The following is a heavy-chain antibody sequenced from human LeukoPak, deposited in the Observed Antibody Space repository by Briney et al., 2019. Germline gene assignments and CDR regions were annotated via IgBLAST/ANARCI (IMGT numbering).Heavy chain of an antibody. CDR1: GGSISSSSYY. CDR2: IYYTGRT. CDR3: ARDPGLYSSSWFDY. Sequence: PSETLSLTCTVSGGSISSSSYYWGWIRQPPGKGLEWIGSIYYTGRTKYNPSLKSRVTISEDTSKNQFSLKLNSVTAADTAVYYCARDPGLYSSSWFDYWGQGALVTVSS. J-gene: IGHJ4*02. V-gene: IGHV4-39*07. D-gene: IGHD6-13*01.